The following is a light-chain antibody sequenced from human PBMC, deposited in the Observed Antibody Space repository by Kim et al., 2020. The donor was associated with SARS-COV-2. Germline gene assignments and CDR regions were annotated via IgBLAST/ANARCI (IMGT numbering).Light chain of an antibody. Sequence: GQSITISCTGTSSDVGVYNYVSWYQQHPGKAPNLILYDVSRRPSGVSNRFSGSKSGNTASLTISGLQAEDEADYYCTSYTSSNTWVFGGGTQLTVL. V-gene: IGLV2-14*04. CDR2: DVS. CDR3: TSYTSSNTWV. CDR1: SSDVGVYNY. J-gene: IGLJ3*02.